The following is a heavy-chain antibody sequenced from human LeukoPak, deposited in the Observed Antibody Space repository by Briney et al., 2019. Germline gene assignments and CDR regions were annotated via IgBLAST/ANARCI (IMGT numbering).Heavy chain of an antibody. CDR3: TTACIVGGCDY. Sequence: PGGSLRLSCAASGFTFSRYAMHWVRQAPGKGLEWVAVISYDGSNEYYAESVKGRFTISRDSSENTLYLEMNSLRVEDTAVYYCTTACIVGGCDYWGQGTLVTVSS. D-gene: IGHD1-26*01. CDR2: ISYDGSNE. J-gene: IGHJ4*02. V-gene: IGHV3-30-3*01. CDR1: GFTFSRYA.